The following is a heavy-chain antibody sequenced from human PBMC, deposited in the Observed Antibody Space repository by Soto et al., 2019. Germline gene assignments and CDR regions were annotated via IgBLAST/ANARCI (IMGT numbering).Heavy chain of an antibody. J-gene: IGHJ4*02. V-gene: IGHV5-51*01. Sequence: DSLTISCKGSGYSFPHYWIGWVRQLPGKGLESMGIIYPGDSDTRNSPSFQGQVTISADKSISTAYLQWNSLKTSDTAMYYCARRLGSSSQFDYWGQGTLVTLSS. CDR2: IYPGDSDT. CDR1: GYSFPHYW. CDR3: ARRLGSSSQFDY. D-gene: IGHD6-6*01.